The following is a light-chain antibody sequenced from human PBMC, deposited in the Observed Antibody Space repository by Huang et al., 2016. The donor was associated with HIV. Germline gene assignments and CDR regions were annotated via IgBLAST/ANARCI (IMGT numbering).Light chain of an antibody. Sequence: DVVMTQFPLSLPVTLGQPASIFCKSGQSLVSSYGDTYVNWFQQRPGQSPRRLIYQVSKRESGVPDRFSGSGSGNYFTLRINKVEADDVAIYYCMQGTHWPGTFGQGTKMEI. CDR2: QVS. CDR3: MQGTHWPGT. CDR1: QSLVSSYGDTY. V-gene: IGKV2-30*01. J-gene: IGKJ1*01.